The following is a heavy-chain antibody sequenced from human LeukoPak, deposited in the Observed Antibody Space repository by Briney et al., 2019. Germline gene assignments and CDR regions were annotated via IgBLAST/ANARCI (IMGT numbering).Heavy chain of an antibody. CDR2: IYYSGST. J-gene: IGHJ4*02. Sequence: PSETLSLTCTVSGGSISSYYWSWIRQPPGEGLEWIGYIYYSGSTNYNPSLKSRVTISVDTSKNQFSLKLSSVTAADTAVYYCARTGYYDFWSGYQDNWGQGTLVTVSS. CDR1: GGSISSYY. V-gene: IGHV4-59*01. CDR3: ARTGYYDFWSGYQDN. D-gene: IGHD3-3*01.